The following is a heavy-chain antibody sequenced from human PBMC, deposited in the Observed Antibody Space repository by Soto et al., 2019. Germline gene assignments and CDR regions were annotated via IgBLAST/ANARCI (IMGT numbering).Heavy chain of an antibody. J-gene: IGHJ4*02. V-gene: IGHV1-8*01. Sequence: QVQLVQSGAEVKKPGASVKVSCKASGYTFTSYDINWVRQATGQGLEWMGWMNPNSGNTGYAQKFQGRVTMTSNTSISTAYLELSSMRSEDTAVYYWARSLYCDNFDYWGQGTLVTVSS. D-gene: IGHD4-17*01. CDR3: ARSLYCDNFDY. CDR2: MNPNSGNT. CDR1: GYTFTSYD.